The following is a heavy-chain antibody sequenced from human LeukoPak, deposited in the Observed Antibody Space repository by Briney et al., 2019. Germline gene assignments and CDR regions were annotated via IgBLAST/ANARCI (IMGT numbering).Heavy chain of an antibody. D-gene: IGHD6-13*01. CDR2: FDPEDGET. CDR3: ATGIFSAAAGPFDY. CDR1: GYTLTELS. J-gene: IGHJ4*02. Sequence: ASVKVSCKVSGYTLTELSMHWVRQAPGKGLEWMGGFDPEDGETIYAQKFQGRVTMTEDTSTDTAYMELSSLRSEDTAVYYCATGIFSAAAGPFDYWGQGTLVTVSS. V-gene: IGHV1-24*01.